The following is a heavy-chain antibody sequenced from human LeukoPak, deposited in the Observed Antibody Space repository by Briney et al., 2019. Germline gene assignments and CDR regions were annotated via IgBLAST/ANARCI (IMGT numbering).Heavy chain of an antibody. CDR1: GFTFSSYA. Sequence: QSGGSLRLSCAASGFTFSSYAMSWVRQAPGKGLEWVSAISGSGGSTYYADSVKGRFTISRDNSKNTLYLQMNSLRDEDTAVYYCARAAPYYYDSSGYSAFDSWGQGTMVTVSA. V-gene: IGHV3-23*01. CDR3: ARAAPYYYDSSGYSAFDS. D-gene: IGHD3-22*01. J-gene: IGHJ3*02. CDR2: ISGSGGST.